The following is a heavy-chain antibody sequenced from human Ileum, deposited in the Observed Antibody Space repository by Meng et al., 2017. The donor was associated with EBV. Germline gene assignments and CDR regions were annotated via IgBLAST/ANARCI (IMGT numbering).Heavy chain of an antibody. CDR3: ARGGQWEPLDS. V-gene: IGHV4-59*01. J-gene: IGHJ4*02. CDR2: VYSGTT. D-gene: IGHD1-26*01. Sequence: QVQFEESGPRLVKPSATLALPCTVSGASMTNNYWSWIRQSPGKTLEWIGFVYSGTTSYNPSLKSRVSLSEDTSKGQFSLRLTSVTAADTAVYYCARGGQWEPLDSWGQGILVTVSS. CDR1: GASMTNNY.